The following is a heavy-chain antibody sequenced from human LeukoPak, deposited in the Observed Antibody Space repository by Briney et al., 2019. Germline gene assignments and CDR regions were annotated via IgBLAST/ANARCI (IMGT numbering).Heavy chain of an antibody. Sequence: SETLSLTCTVSGQSISSGYFWGWIRQSPGKGLEWVGNINHKGTTDYNPSLKSRVTISLDTSKNQFTLKLTSVTAADTAVYYCAAPGIGARLPLLCFWGQGTLVTVSS. CDR2: INHKGTT. CDR3: AAPGIGARLPLLCF. V-gene: IGHV4-38-2*02. D-gene: IGHD6-6*01. CDR1: GQSISSGYF. J-gene: IGHJ4*02.